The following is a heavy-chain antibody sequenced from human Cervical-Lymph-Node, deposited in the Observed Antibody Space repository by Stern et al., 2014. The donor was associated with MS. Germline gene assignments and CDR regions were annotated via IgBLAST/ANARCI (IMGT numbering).Heavy chain of an antibody. CDR1: GFRFSNYD. Sequence: EVQLVESGGGLVKPGGSLRLSCEAAGFRFSNYDMNWVRQAPGKGLEWLSVISRTSSYIYYADSVKGRFTVSMDNAKNSLFLQIDSLRVEDTAVYYCARDGYGTNADYYGFDVWGQGTTVTVSS. CDR2: ISRTSSYI. CDR3: ARDGYGTNADYYGFDV. J-gene: IGHJ6*02. V-gene: IGHV3-21*01. D-gene: IGHD2-8*01.